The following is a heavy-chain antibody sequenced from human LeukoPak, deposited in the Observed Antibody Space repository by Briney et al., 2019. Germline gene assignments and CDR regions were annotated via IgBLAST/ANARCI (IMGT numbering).Heavy chain of an antibody. CDR3: ARDRSRNYSCDY. Sequence: PGRSLRLSCAASGFTFSSHAMHWVRQAPGKGLEWVAFISYDGSIKYYADSVKGRFTISRDNSKNTLYLQVSSLRTEDTAVYYCARDRSRNYSCDYWGQGTLVSVSS. CDR1: GFTFSSHA. CDR2: ISYDGSIK. D-gene: IGHD2-2*01. V-gene: IGHV3-30-3*01. J-gene: IGHJ4*02.